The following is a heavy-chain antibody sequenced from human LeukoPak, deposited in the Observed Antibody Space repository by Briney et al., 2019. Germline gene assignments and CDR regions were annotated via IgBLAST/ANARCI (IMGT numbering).Heavy chain of an antibody. V-gene: IGHV1-2*02. CDR2: IDPYTGNT. D-gene: IGHD5-12*01. J-gene: IGHJ4*02. CDR1: GYTFVGYY. Sequence: ASVKVSCKASGYTFVGYYLHWVRQAPGQGLEWMAWIDPYTGNTHYAQKFQGRITVTRDTSVSTTYMELSWLTSNDTARYYCAREYSASEHWGQGTLVTVSS. CDR3: AREYSASEH.